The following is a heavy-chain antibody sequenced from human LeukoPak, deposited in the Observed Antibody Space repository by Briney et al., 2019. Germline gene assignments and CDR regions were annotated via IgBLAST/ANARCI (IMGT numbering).Heavy chain of an antibody. D-gene: IGHD2-2*01. V-gene: IGHV3-7*01. CDR2: IKQDGSEK. J-gene: IGHJ5*02. CDR3: ARVRVVVPAANNWFDP. CDR1: GFTFSSYW. Sequence: GGSLRLSCAASGFTFSSYWMSWVRQAPGKGLEWVANIKQDGSEKYYVDSVKGRFTISRDNAKNSLYLQMNSLRAEDTAVYYCARVRVVVPAANNWFDPWGQGTLVTVSS.